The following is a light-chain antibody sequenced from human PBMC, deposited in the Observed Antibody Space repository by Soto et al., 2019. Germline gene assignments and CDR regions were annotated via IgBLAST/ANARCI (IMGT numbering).Light chain of an antibody. CDR2: GAS. J-gene: IGKJ2*02. CDR3: QRYGSSPRT. Sequence: EIVLTQSPGTLSSSPGERATLSCRASQSVSSSYLAWYQQKPGQAPRLLIDGASRRATGLPDRSSGSGSGTDSTLTISRVEPEDFAVYYCQRYGSSPRTFGQGTKLEIK. CDR1: QSVSSSY. V-gene: IGKV3-20*01.